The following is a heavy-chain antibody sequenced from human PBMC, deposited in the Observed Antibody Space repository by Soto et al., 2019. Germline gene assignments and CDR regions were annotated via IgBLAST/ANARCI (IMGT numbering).Heavy chain of an antibody. CDR3: TRAAWFPYLSFY. J-gene: IGHJ4*02. D-gene: IGHD3-10*01. Sequence: EVQLVESGGGLVQPGGSLRLSCAASGFPFSRFELHWVRQAPGKGLEWISYISSSGSTAYYASSVEGRFTISRDNANNSVYLQMDSLRAEDTALYYCTRAAWFPYLSFYWGQGALVTVSS. CDR2: ISSSGSTA. V-gene: IGHV3-48*03. CDR1: GFPFSRFE.